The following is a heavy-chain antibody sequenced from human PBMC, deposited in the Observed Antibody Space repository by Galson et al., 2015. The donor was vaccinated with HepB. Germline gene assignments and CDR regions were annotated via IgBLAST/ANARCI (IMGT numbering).Heavy chain of an antibody. J-gene: IGHJ6*03. Sequence: SLRLSCAASGFTFSSYGMHWVRQAPGKGLEWVAVISYDGSNKYYADSVKGRFTISRDNSKNTLYLQMNSLRAEDTAVYYCAKDRVPYSPPHNYMDVWGKGTTVTVSS. D-gene: IGHD6-13*01. CDR1: GFTFSSYG. CDR3: AKDRVPYSPPHNYMDV. V-gene: IGHV3-30*18. CDR2: ISYDGSNK.